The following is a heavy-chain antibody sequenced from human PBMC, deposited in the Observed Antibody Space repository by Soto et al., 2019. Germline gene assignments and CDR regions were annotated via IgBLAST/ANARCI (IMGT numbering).Heavy chain of an antibody. D-gene: IGHD3-10*01. V-gene: IGHV3-23*01. Sequence: VPLLESGGGLVQPGGSLRLSCTASGFTFTHYAMSWVRRAPGKGLEWVSAISASDYSTYYADSVKGRFTISRDNAKNTLYMKLNSLTAEDTAVYYCAKEEAVRGASVASWGQGTLVTVSS. J-gene: IGHJ4*02. CDR3: AKEEAVRGASVAS. CDR2: ISASDYST. CDR1: GFTFTHYA.